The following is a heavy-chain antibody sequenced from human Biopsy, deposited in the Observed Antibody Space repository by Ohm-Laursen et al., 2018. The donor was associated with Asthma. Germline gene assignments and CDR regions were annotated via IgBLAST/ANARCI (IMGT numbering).Heavy chain of an antibody. CDR3: ARGYSGSDRIVYYYSGLEV. V-gene: IGHV1-69*01. Sequence: SSVKVSCKASGGTFSSYAINWVRQAPGQGLEWMGGLIPVLGTPDHAQMFEGRVTITADESTSTAYMELSSLSSEDTAVYYCARGYSGSDRIVYYYSGLEVWGQGTTVTVSS. D-gene: IGHD5-12*01. CDR2: LIPVLGTP. J-gene: IGHJ6*02. CDR1: GGTFSSYA.